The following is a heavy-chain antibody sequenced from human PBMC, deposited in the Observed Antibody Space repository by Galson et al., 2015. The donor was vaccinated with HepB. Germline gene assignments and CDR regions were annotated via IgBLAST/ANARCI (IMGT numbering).Heavy chain of an antibody. CDR3: ARVARDGGNSPFDY. V-gene: IGHV1-69*02. J-gene: IGHJ4*02. D-gene: IGHD4-23*01. Sequence: SVKVSCKASGGTFSSYTISWVRQAPGQELEWMGRIIPILGIANYAQKFQGRVTITADKSTSTAYMELSSLRSEDTAVYYCARVARDGGNSPFDYWGQGTLVTVSS. CDR1: GGTFSSYT. CDR2: IIPILGIA.